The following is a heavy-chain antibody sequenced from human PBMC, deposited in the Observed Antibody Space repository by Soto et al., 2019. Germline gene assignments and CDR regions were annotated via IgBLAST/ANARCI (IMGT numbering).Heavy chain of an antibody. V-gene: IGHV3-21*01. Sequence: GSLRLSCAASGFTFSSYSMNWVRQAPGKGLEWVSSISSSSSYIYYADSVKGRFTISRDNAKNSLYLQTNSLRAEDTAVYYCASSITGTFDAFDIWGQGTMVTVSS. J-gene: IGHJ3*02. CDR2: ISSSSSYI. CDR1: GFTFSSYS. CDR3: ASSITGTFDAFDI. D-gene: IGHD1-20*01.